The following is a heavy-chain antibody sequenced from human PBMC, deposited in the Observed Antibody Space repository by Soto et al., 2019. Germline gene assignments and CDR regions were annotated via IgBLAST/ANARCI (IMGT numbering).Heavy chain of an antibody. CDR2: IEPSDSYT. CDR3: ARQSYCRSASCRSYYYGMGV. D-gene: IGHD2-2*01. J-gene: IGHJ6*02. Sequence: GEALKISCKGSGYSFTSHWISRGRQMPGKGLEGMGSIEPSDSYTNYSPSFQGHVTISADKSISTAYLPSSSLKPPDTAMNYRARQSYCRSASCRSYYYGMGVWGQGTMVTVSS. V-gene: IGHV5-10-1*01. CDR1: GYSFTSHW.